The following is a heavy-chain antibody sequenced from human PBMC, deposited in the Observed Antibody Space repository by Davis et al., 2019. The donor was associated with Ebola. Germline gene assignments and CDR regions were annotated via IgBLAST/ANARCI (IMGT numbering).Heavy chain of an antibody. V-gene: IGHV4-4*02. CDR1: GGSISSSNW. J-gene: IGHJ4*02. D-gene: IGHD6-19*01. Sequence: MPSETLSLTCAVSGGSISSSNWWRWVRQPPGKGLEWIGEIYHSGSTNYNPSLKSRVTISVDKSKNQFSLKLSSVTAADTAVYYCARDDTAVAGTAFDYWGQGTLVTVSS. CDR2: IYHSGST. CDR3: ARDDTAVAGTAFDY.